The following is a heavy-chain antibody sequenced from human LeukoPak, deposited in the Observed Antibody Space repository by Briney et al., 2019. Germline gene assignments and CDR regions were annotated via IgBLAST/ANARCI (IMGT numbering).Heavy chain of an antibody. Sequence: PSETLSLTCTASGGSISSSGYYWGWIRQPPGKGLEWIASINYSGTTYYNPSLKSRVTISEDRSKNQFSLKLSSVTAADTAVYYCARLRDGRWLLEYWGQGTTVTVSS. CDR1: GGSISSSGYY. CDR3: ARLRDGRWLLEY. CDR2: INYSGTT. V-gene: IGHV4-39*01. J-gene: IGHJ6*02. D-gene: IGHD5-24*01.